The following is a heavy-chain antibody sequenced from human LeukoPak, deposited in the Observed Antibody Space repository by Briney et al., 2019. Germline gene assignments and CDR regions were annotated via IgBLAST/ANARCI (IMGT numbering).Heavy chain of an antibody. CDR1: GFAFSTYA. Sequence: PGGSLRLSCAASGFAFSTYAMSWVRQAPGKGLEWVSAISHTGGHTYYADSVKGRFTISRDNSKYTLYLQMNSLRAEDTAIYYCAKDSKEKRTTVSGGGFDYWGQGTLVTVSS. D-gene: IGHD6-19*01. CDR2: ISHTGGHT. V-gene: IGHV3-23*01. J-gene: IGHJ4*02. CDR3: AKDSKEKRTTVSGGGFDY.